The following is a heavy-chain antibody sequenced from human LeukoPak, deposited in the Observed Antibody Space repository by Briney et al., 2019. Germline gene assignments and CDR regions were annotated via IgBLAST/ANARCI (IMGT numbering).Heavy chain of an antibody. Sequence: SETLSLICTVSGGSISSGGYYWSWIRQHPGKGLEWIGYIYYSGSTYYNPSLKSRVTISVDTSKNQFSLKLSSVTAADTAVHYCARGIVVVANFDYWGQGTLVTVSS. CDR3: ARGIVVVANFDY. V-gene: IGHV4-31*03. J-gene: IGHJ4*02. CDR1: GGSISSGGYY. CDR2: IYYSGST. D-gene: IGHD3-22*01.